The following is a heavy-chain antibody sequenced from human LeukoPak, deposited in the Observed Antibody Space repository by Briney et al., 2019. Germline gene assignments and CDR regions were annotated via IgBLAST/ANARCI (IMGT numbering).Heavy chain of an antibody. CDR2: IPYSGRT. J-gene: IGHJ4*02. Sequence: NTSETLSLTCTVSGGSISSTSSYWGWIRQPPGKGLEWIGSIPYSGRTYYNLSLKSRVTIFVDTSKNQFSLRLSSVTAADTAVYYCARHVVYSDSSGYYWPHYFDYWGQGTLVTVSS. CDR3: ARHVVYSDSSGYYWPHYFDY. D-gene: IGHD3-22*01. CDR1: GGSISSTSSY. V-gene: IGHV4-39*01.